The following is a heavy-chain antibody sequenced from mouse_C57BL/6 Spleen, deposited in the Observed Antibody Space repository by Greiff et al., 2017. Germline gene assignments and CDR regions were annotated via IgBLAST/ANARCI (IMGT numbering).Heavy chain of an antibody. Sequence: QVQLKQSGAELVRPGASVKMSCKASGYTFTSYNMRWVKQTPRQGLEWIGAIYPGNGDTSYNQKFKGKATLTVDKASSTAYMQLSSLTSEDSAVYFCARWGGYDNWYFDVWGTGTTVTVSS. CDR3: ARWGGYDNWYFDV. CDR1: GYTFTSYN. CDR2: IYPGNGDT. V-gene: IGHV1-12*01. D-gene: IGHD2-2*01. J-gene: IGHJ1*03.